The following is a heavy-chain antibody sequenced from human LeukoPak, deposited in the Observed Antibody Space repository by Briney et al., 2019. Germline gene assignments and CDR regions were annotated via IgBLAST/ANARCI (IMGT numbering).Heavy chain of an antibody. V-gene: IGHV4-59*01. Sequence: SETLSLTCTVSGSSISSYYWSWIRQPPGKGLEWIGYIYYSGRTNYNPSLKRRVTLSMDTSKNQFSLRLSSVTAADTAVYYCARGALRYFDWLKKDYYYMDVWGKGTTVTISS. J-gene: IGHJ6*03. CDR3: ARGALRYFDWLKKDYYYMDV. CDR2: IYYSGRT. D-gene: IGHD3-9*01. CDR1: GSSISSYY.